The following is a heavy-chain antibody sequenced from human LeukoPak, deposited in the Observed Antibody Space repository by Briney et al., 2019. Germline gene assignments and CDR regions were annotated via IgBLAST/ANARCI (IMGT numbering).Heavy chain of an antibody. J-gene: IGHJ4*02. CDR3: ARGPHTAMVHFDY. CDR1: GGSISSGDYY. V-gene: IGHV4-30-4*08. Sequence: SSETLPLTCTVSGGSISSGDYYWSWIRQPPGKGLEWIGYIYYSGSTYYNPSLKSRVTISVDTSKNQFSLKLSSVTAADTAVYYCARGPHTAMVHFDYWGQGTLVTVSS. D-gene: IGHD5-18*01. CDR2: IYYSGST.